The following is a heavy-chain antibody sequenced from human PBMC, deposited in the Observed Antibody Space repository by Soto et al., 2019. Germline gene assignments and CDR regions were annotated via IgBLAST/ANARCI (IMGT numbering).Heavy chain of an antibody. CDR3: AKAKRDFGVVIISHGLDY. V-gene: IGHV3-23*01. D-gene: IGHD3-3*01. CDR2: ISGSGGST. Sequence: GGSLRLSCAASGFTFSSYAMSWVRQAPGKGLEWVSAISGSGGSTYYADSVKGRFTISRDNSKNTLYLQMNSLRAEDTAVYYCAKAKRDFGVVIISHGLDYWGQGTLVTVSS. CDR1: GFTFSSYA. J-gene: IGHJ4*02.